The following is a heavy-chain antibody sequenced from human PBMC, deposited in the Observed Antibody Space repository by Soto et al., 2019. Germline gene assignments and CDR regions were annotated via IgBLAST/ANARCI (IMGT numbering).Heavy chain of an antibody. Sequence: EVQLVESGGGLVQPGVSLRLSCAASGFTLSSYSMNWVRQAPGKGLEWVSYISSSSSTIYYADSVKGRFTISRDNAKNSLWLQMNSLRDEDTAVYYCARGGAYKIDYWGQGTLVTVSS. CDR2: ISSSSSTI. CDR3: ARGGAYKIDY. J-gene: IGHJ4*02. V-gene: IGHV3-48*02. CDR1: GFTLSSYS. D-gene: IGHD1-20*01.